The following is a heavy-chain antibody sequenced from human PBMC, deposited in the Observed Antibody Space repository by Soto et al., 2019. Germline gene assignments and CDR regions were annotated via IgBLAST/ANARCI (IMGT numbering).Heavy chain of an antibody. CDR3: TTFPNYDFWSGYYSGAYGLDV. D-gene: IGHD3-3*01. V-gene: IGHV3-15*07. J-gene: IGHJ6*02. Sequence: GGSLRLSCAASGFTFTNAWMNWVRQAPGKGLEWVGRIKSKTDGGKNDYAAPVQGRFTISRDDSKNTLYLQMNSLKTEDTAVYYCTTFPNYDFWSGYYSGAYGLDVWGQGTTVTVSS. CDR2: IKSKTDGGKN. CDR1: GFTFTNAW.